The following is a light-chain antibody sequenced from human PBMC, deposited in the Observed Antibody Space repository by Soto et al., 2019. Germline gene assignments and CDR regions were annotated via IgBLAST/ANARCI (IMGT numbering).Light chain of an antibody. CDR3: QQYYNTPPT. CDR1: QSVLFSSNSKNY. J-gene: IGKJ2*01. Sequence: DIVMTQSPDSLAVSLGERATINCKSSQSVLFSSNSKNYLAWYQQKPGQPPKLLIYCAATRESGVPDRFSGSGSGTDFTLTISSLQADDVAVSYCQQYYNTPPTFGQGTKLEIK. CDR2: CAA. V-gene: IGKV4-1*01.